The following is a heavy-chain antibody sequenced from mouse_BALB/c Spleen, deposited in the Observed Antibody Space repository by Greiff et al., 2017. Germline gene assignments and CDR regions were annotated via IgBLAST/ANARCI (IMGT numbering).Heavy chain of an antibody. J-gene: IGHJ3*01. CDR2: IRNKANGYTT. D-gene: IGHD2-10*01. Sequence: EVMLVESGGGLVQPGGSLRLSCATSGFTFTDYYMSWVRQPPGKALEWLGFIRNKANGYTTEYGASVKGRFTISRDNSQSILYLQMNTLRAEDSATYYCARAYYGNYAWFAYWGQGTLVTVSA. CDR3: ARAYYGNYAWFAY. CDR1: GFTFTDYY. V-gene: IGHV7-3*02.